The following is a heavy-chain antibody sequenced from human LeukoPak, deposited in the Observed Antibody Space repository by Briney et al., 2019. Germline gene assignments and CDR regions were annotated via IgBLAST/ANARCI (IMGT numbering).Heavy chain of an antibody. Sequence: ASVTVSCKPSGYTFTLYYMHWVRQAPGQGLEWMGWINPNSGGTNYAQKFQGRVTMNRDTSISTAYMELSRLRSDDTAVYYCARGTALTTMKVQPNWFDPWGQGTLVTVSS. CDR3: ARGTALTTMKVQPNWFDP. CDR2: INPNSGGT. D-gene: IGHD3-22*01. J-gene: IGHJ5*02. CDR1: GYTFTLYY. V-gene: IGHV1-2*02.